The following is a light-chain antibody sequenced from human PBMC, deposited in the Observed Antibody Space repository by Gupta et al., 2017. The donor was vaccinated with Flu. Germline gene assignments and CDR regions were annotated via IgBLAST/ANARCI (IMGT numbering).Light chain of an antibody. CDR2: EVS. CDR1: SSDIGIYNY. V-gene: IGLV2-14*01. J-gene: IGLJ3*02. Sequence: TSSDIGIYNYVSWYQQHPGKAPKLMIYEVSNRPSGVSNRFSGSTSGNTASLTISGLQTEDEADYYCASYTSSSTWVFGGGTKLTVL. CDR3: ASYTSSSTWV.